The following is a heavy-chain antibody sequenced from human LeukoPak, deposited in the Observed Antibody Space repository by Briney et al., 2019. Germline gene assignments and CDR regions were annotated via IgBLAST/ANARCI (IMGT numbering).Heavy chain of an antibody. J-gene: IGHJ4*02. V-gene: IGHV4-34*01. Sequence: SETLSLTCAVYGGSFSGYYWSWIRQPPGKGLEWIGEINHSGSTSYNPSLKSRVTISVDTSKNQFSLKLSSVTAADTAVYYCARRSPWGSLYYFDYWGQGTLVTVSS. CDR1: GGSFSGYY. D-gene: IGHD7-27*01. CDR2: INHSGST. CDR3: ARRSPWGSLYYFDY.